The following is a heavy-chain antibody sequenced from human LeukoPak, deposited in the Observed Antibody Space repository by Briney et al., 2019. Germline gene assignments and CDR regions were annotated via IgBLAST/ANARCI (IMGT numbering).Heavy chain of an antibody. Sequence: SETLSLTCTVSGGSISSSSYYWGWIRHPPGKGLEWIGSIYYSGSTNYNPSLKSRVTISVDTSKNQFSLKLSSVTAADTAVYYCASSGWYSGTYWGQGTLVTVSS. CDR2: IYYSGST. CDR1: GGSISSSSYY. D-gene: IGHD6-19*01. V-gene: IGHV4-39*07. J-gene: IGHJ4*02. CDR3: ASSGWYSGTY.